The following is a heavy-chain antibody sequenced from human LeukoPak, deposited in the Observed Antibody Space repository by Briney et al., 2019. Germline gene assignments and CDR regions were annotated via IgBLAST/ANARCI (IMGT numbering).Heavy chain of an antibody. Sequence: PGRSLRLSCAASTFTFSGHGMPWVRQAPGKGLEWVAVISYDESNKYYADSVKGRFTISRDNSKNTVYLQMNSLRAEDTAVYYCAKDRYVVVPGDIPQYYYYYGMDVWGQGTTVTVSS. CDR2: ISYDESNK. V-gene: IGHV3-30*18. D-gene: IGHD2-2*02. J-gene: IGHJ6*02. CDR1: TFTFSGHG. CDR3: AKDRYVVVPGDIPQYYYYYGMDV.